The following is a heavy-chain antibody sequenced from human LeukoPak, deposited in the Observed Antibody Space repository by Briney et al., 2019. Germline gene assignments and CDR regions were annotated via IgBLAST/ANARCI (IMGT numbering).Heavy chain of an antibody. CDR3: AMTTGPAFDY. V-gene: IGHV3-30-3*01. J-gene: IGHJ4*02. CDR1: GFTFRNYA. D-gene: IGHD4-17*01. CDR2: ISYDGSNK. Sequence: GGSLRLSCAAPGFTFRNYAMHWVRQAPGKGLEWVAVISYDGSNKYYADSVKGRFTISRDNSKNTLYLQMNSLRAEDTAVYYCAMTTGPAFDYWGQGTLVTVSS.